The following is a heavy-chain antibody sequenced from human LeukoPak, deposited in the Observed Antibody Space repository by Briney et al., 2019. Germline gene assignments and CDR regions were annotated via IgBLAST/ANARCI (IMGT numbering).Heavy chain of an antibody. Sequence: SETLSLTCTVSAGSISSYYWSWIRQPPGKGLEWIGYIYDSGTTNYNPSLKRRVTISLDTSKNQFSLNLTSVTAADTAVYHCARGSGDYAASVAECFQHWGQGTQVTVSS. CDR1: AGSISSYY. CDR3: ARGSGDYAASVAECFQH. CDR2: IYDSGTT. J-gene: IGHJ1*01. V-gene: IGHV4-59*01. D-gene: IGHD4-17*01.